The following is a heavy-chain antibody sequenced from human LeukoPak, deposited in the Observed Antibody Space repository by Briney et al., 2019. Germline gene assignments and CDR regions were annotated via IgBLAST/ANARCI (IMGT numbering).Heavy chain of an antibody. D-gene: IGHD6-13*01. CDR2: ISAYNGNT. V-gene: IGHV1-18*04. J-gene: IGHJ4*02. CDR3: ATTIAAAGTSDY. Sequence: GASVKVSCTASGYTFTSYGISWERQAPGQGLEWMGWISAYNGNTNYAQKLQGRVTMTTDTSTSTAYMELRSLRSDDTAVYYCATTIAAAGTSDYWGQGTLVTVSS. CDR1: GYTFTSYG.